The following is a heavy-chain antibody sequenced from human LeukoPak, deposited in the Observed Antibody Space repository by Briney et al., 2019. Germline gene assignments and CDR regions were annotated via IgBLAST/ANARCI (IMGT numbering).Heavy chain of an antibody. Sequence: GGSLRLSCAASGFTFSSYGMHWVRQAPGKGLEWVAVISYDGSNKYYADSVKGRFTISRGNSKNTLYLQMNSLRAEDTAVYYCAKDLVVRGYSYGHDYWGQGTLVTVSS. CDR2: ISYDGSNK. V-gene: IGHV3-30*18. D-gene: IGHD5-18*01. CDR3: AKDLVVRGYSYGHDY. CDR1: GFTFSSYG. J-gene: IGHJ4*02.